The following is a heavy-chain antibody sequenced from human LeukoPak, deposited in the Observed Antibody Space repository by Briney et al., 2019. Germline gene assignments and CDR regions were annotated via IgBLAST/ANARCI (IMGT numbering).Heavy chain of an antibody. CDR2: ISGSGGST. Sequence: QSGGSLRLSCAASGFTFSSYAMSWVRQAPGKGLEWVSAISGSGGSTYYADSVKGRFTISRDNSKNTLYLQMNSLRAEDTAVYYCAKDSQIIWFGELLWVYWGQGTLVTVSS. CDR1: GFTFSSYA. CDR3: AKDSQIIWFGELLWVY. V-gene: IGHV3-23*01. J-gene: IGHJ4*02. D-gene: IGHD3-10*01.